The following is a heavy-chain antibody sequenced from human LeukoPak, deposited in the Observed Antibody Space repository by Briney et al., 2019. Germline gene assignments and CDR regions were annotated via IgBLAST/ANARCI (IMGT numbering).Heavy chain of an antibody. V-gene: IGHV1-2*02. J-gene: IGHJ5*02. Sequence: ASVKVSCKASGYTFTGYYMHWVRQAPGQGLEWMGWINPNSGGTNYAQKFQGRVTMTRDTSISTAYMELSGLRSDGTAVYYCARGTNRRYCSSTSCYTNWFDPWGQGTLVTVSS. D-gene: IGHD2-2*02. CDR2: INPNSGGT. CDR3: ARGTNRRYCSSTSCYTNWFDP. CDR1: GYTFTGYY.